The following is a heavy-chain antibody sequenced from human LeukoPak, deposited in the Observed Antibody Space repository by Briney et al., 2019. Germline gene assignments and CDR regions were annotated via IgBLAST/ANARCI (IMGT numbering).Heavy chain of an antibody. CDR1: GYTFTSYG. J-gene: IGHJ6*02. CDR3: ARTGQNLMVRGVIITNYYGMDV. V-gene: IGHV1-18*01. CDR2: ISAYNGNT. Sequence: ASVKVSCKASGYTFTSYGISWVRQAPGQGLEWMGWISAYNGNTNNAQKLQGRVTMTTDTSTSTAYIELRSMRSDDTAVYYCARTGQNLMVRGVIITNYYGMDVWGQGTTVTVSS. D-gene: IGHD3-10*01.